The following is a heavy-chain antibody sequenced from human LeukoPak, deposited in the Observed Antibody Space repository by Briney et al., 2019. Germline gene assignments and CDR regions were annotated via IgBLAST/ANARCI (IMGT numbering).Heavy chain of an antibody. CDR3: ARDPRIVGATLDAFDI. V-gene: IGHV4-59*01. CDR2: IYYSGST. D-gene: IGHD1-26*01. Sequence: SETLSLTCTVSGGSMNSYYWSWIRQPPGKGLEWIGYIYYSGSTNYNPSLKSRVTISVDTSKNQFSLKLSSVTAADTAVYYCARDPRIVGATLDAFDIWGQGTMVTVSS. CDR1: GGSMNSYY. J-gene: IGHJ3*02.